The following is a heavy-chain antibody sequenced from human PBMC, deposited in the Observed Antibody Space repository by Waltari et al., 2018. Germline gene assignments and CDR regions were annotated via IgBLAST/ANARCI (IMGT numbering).Heavy chain of an antibody. CDR3: ARSLAGLFEALDI. D-gene: IGHD3-10*01. J-gene: IGHJ3*02. Sequence: QVHLQESGPGLVKTSQTLSLTCSVSGGSLRSGDGDWSRIRQPPGKGPEWIGYIDHSGRTDYNPSLRSRVTISVDTSKNQFSLRLRSVTATDTAVYYCARSLAGLFEALDIWGQGTRVTVSS. V-gene: IGHV4-30-4*08. CDR2: IDHSGRT. CDR1: GGSLRSGDGD.